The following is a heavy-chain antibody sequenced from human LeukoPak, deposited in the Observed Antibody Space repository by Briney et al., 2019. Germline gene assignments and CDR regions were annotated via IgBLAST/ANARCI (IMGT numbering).Heavy chain of an antibody. CDR1: GFTFSTYW. V-gene: IGHV3-74*01. J-gene: IGHJ4*02. CDR3: ARGKYTAKDD. CDR2: ISSDGTST. Sequence: GGSLTLSCAASGFTFSTYWMHWVRQAPGKGLVWVSRISSDGTSTDYADSVKGRFTISRDNAKNTLSLQMNSLRAEDTAVYYCARGKYTAKDDWGQGTLVTVSS. D-gene: IGHD5-18*01.